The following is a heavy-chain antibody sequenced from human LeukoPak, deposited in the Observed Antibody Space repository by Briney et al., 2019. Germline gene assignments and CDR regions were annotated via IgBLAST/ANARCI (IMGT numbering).Heavy chain of an antibody. D-gene: IGHD3-16*01. Sequence: SETLSLTCTVSGGSISSSSYYWGWIRQPPGKGLEWIGSIYYSGSTYYNPSLKSRVTISVDTSKNQFSLKLSSVTAADTAVYYCAREGGEEEDNANAFDIWGQGTMVTVSS. CDR1: GGSISSSSYY. V-gene: IGHV4-39*07. J-gene: IGHJ3*02. CDR2: IYYSGST. CDR3: AREGGEEEDNANAFDI.